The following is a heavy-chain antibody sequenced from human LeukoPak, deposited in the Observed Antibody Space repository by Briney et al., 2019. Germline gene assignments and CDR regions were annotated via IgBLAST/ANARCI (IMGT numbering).Heavy chain of an antibody. Sequence: GGSLRLSCAASGFTFSSYWMSWVRQAPGKGLEWVANIKQDGSEKYYVDSVKGRFTISRDNAKNSLYLQMNSLRAEDTAVYYCARGAEEEYCSGGSCSRYYYYYMDVWGKGTTVTVSS. D-gene: IGHD2-15*01. V-gene: IGHV3-7*01. CDR3: ARGAEEEYCSGGSCSRYYYYYMDV. CDR2: IKQDGSEK. J-gene: IGHJ6*03. CDR1: GFTFSSYW.